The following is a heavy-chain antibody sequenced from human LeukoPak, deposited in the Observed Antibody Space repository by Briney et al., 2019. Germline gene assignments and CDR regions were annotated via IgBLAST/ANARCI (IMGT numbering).Heavy chain of an antibody. CDR1: GGSISSGDYY. CDR2: IYYSGST. Sequence: SETLSFTCTVSGGSISSGDYYWSWIRQPPGKGLEWIGYIYYSGSTYYNPSLKGRVTISVDTSKNQFSLKLSSVTAADTAVYYCARERIQLWTEDYYYMDVWGKGTTVTVSS. CDR3: ARERIQLWTEDYYYMDV. J-gene: IGHJ6*03. D-gene: IGHD5-18*01. V-gene: IGHV4-30-4*08.